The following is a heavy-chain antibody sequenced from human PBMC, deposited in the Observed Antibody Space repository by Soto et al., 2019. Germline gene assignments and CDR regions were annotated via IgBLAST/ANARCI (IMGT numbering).Heavy chain of an antibody. D-gene: IGHD1-26*01. CDR1: GGTFSSYA. V-gene: IGHV1-69*01. CDR3: ARVGGANMRAPAFDY. J-gene: IGHJ4*02. CDR2: IIPIFGTA. Sequence: HVQLVQSGAEVKNPGFSVKVSCKAAGGTFSSYAISWVRQAPGQGLEWMGGIIPIFGTAHYAQKFQGIVTINAGESTRSAYMDRISLRSEDTAVYYCARVGGANMRAPAFDYWGPGTIFTFSS.